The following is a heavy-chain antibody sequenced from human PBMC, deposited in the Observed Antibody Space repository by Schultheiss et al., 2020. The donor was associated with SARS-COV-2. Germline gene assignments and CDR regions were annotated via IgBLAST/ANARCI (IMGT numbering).Heavy chain of an antibody. Sequence: ASVKVSCKASGYTFTSYAMHWVRQAPGQRLEWMGWINAGNGNTNYAQKLQGRVTMTTATSTSTAYMELSSLRSEDTAVYYCARSGLAAAGNNYYYGMDVWGQGTTVTVSS. J-gene: IGHJ6*02. D-gene: IGHD6-13*01. CDR2: INAGNGNT. CDR3: ARSGLAAAGNNYYYGMDV. CDR1: GYTFTSYA. V-gene: IGHV1-3*01.